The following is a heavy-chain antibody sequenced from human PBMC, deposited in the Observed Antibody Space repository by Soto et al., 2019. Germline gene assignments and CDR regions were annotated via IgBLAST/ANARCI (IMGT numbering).Heavy chain of an antibody. V-gene: IGHV3-11*05. CDR3: AKTRVADSGYYFDH. D-gene: IGHD3-10*01. Sequence: QVQLVESGGGLVKPRGSLRLSCAASGFSFGDSYMSWIRQSAGKGLEWLSYISGGSSYTKYAESVKGRFTISRDNARRSLFLQVNGLRADDTAIYYCAKTRVADSGYYFDHWGQGTMVTVSS. J-gene: IGHJ4*02. CDR1: GFSFGDSY. CDR2: ISGGSSYT.